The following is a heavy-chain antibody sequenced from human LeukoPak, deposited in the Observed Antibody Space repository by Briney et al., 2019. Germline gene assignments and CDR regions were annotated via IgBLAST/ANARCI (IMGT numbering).Heavy chain of an antibody. CDR2: IYTSGST. CDR3: AREVLVTIFGVVTPLYYMDV. J-gene: IGHJ6*03. Sequence: SETLSLTCSVSDGSISTYYWSWIRQPAGKGLEWIGRIYTSGSTNYNPSLKSRVIISVDTSKNQFSLKLSSVTAADTAVYYCAREVLVTIFGVVTPLYYMDVWGKGTTVTVSS. V-gene: IGHV4-4*07. D-gene: IGHD3-3*01. CDR1: DGSISTYY.